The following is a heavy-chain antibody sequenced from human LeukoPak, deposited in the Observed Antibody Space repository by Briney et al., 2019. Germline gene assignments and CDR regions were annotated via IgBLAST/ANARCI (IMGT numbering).Heavy chain of an antibody. D-gene: IGHD4-17*01. CDR1: GFTFDDYA. CDR3: AKDHDLYGDYFDY. V-gene: IGHV3-9*01. CDR2: ISWNSGSI. Sequence: GRSLRLSCAASGFTFDDYAMHWVRQAPGKGLEWASGISWNSGSIGYADSVKGRFTISRDNAKNSLYLQMNSLRAEDTALYYCAKDHDLYGDYFDYWGQGTLVTVSS. J-gene: IGHJ4*02.